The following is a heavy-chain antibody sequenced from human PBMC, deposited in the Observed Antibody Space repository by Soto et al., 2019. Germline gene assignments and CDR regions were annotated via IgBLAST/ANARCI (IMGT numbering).Heavy chain of an antibody. CDR2: IIPIFGPA. CDR3: ASPKFRFWQQLDP. CDR1: GGTFSSYA. D-gene: IGHD3-3*01. Sequence: QVQLVQSGAEGKKPGSPVKASCRAPGGTFSSYAISWGRQAPGKGLEWMGGIIPIFGPANYAQKFQGRVTITADESTSTAYMELSSLRSEDTAVYYCASPKFRFWQQLDPWGQGTLVTVSS. V-gene: IGHV1-69*01. J-gene: IGHJ5*02.